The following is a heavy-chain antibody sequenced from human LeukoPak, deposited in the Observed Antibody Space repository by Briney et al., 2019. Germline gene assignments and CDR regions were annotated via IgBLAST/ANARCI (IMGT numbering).Heavy chain of an antibody. CDR3: ARDLLPYSSSWYFFYFDY. CDR2: ISSSGSTI. CDR1: GFTFSDYY. J-gene: IGHJ4*02. D-gene: IGHD6-13*01. Sequence: GGSLRLSCAASGFTFSDYYMSWIRQAPGKGLGWVSYISSSGSTIYYADSVKGRFTISRDNAKNSLYLQMNSLRAEDTAVYYCARDLLPYSSSWYFFYFDYWGQGTLVTVSS. V-gene: IGHV3-11*01.